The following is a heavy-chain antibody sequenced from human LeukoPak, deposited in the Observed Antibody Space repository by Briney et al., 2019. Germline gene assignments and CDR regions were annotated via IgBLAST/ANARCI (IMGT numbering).Heavy chain of an antibody. CDR2: VSYDGSNK. J-gene: IGHJ4*02. Sequence: GGGLRLSCAASGFTFSNYAMHWVRQAPGKGLEWVAVVSYDGSNKYYADSVKGRFTISRDNSKNTLYLQMNSLRAEDTAVYYCARFAGYSSSWPLDYWGQGTLVTVSS. CDR3: ARFAGYSSSWPLDY. V-gene: IGHV3-30-3*01. CDR1: GFTFSNYA. D-gene: IGHD6-13*01.